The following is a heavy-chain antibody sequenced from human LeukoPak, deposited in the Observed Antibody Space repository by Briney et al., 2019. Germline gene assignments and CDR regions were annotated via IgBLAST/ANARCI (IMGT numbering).Heavy chain of an antibody. CDR2: IRGNAGTT. CDR3: AKGHGDASGYYYFDS. CDR1: GFIFSNYG. D-gene: IGHD3-22*01. V-gene: IGHV3-23*01. J-gene: IGHJ4*02. Sequence: SGGSLRLSCAASGFIFSNYGMSWVRQAPGKGLEWVSAIRGNAGTTYYADSVKGRFTIFRDNHKNMLYLQMNSLRVEDTAVYYCAKGHGDASGYYYFDSWGQGTLVTVST.